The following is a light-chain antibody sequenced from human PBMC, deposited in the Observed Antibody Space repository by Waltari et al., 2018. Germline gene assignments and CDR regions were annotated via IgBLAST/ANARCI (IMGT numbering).Light chain of an antibody. CDR2: AES. CDR3: LEDYNYPRT. V-gene: IGKV1-6*01. CDR1: QGIRND. J-gene: IGKJ1*01. Sequence: AIQMTQSPSSLSASVGDRVTITCRASQGIRNDLGWYQQKPGKAPKLLMYAESMLQSGVPSRFSGSGSCTDFTLSISSLQPKNFATYDGLEDYNYPRTFGQGTKVEIK.